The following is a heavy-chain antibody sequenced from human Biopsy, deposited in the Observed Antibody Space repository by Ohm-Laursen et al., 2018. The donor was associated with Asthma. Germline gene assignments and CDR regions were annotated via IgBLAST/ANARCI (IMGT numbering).Heavy chain of an antibody. V-gene: IGHV3-30*03. D-gene: IGHD3-3*01. CDR3: ARGAYYDFWSGYSRPIPGEYGMDV. CDR2: MSYDGSKK. Sequence: SLRLSCAASGVDLSSYGMNWVRQAPGKGLEWVAVMSYDGSKKYYADSVKGRFTISRDNSKNTLYLQMSSLRSEDTAVYFCARGAYYDFWSGYSRPIPGEYGMDVWGQGTTVTV. J-gene: IGHJ6*02. CDR1: GVDLSSYG.